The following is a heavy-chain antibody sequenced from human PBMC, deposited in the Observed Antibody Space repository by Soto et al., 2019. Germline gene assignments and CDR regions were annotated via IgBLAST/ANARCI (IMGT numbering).Heavy chain of an antibody. CDR2: IYYSGST. CDR3: ARGVWCSGGSCPDY. CDR1: GGSISSGGYY. J-gene: IGHJ4*02. V-gene: IGHV4-31*03. D-gene: IGHD2-15*01. Sequence: QVQLQESGPGLVKPSQTLSLTCTVSGGSISSGGYYWSWIRQHPGKGLEWIGYIYYSGSTYYNPSLQSRITISVETFKHLFSLKLSSVTAADTAVYYCARGVWCSGGSCPDYWGQGTLVTVSS.